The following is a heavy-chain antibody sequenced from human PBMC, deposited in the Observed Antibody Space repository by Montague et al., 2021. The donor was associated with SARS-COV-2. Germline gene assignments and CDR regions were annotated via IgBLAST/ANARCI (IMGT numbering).Heavy chain of an antibody. CDR1: GGSFSGYY. J-gene: IGHJ6*02. CDR2: INHSGST. D-gene: IGHD3-10*01. V-gene: IGHV4-34*01. Sequence: SETLSLTCAVYGGSFSGYYWSWIRQPPGKGLEWIGEINHSGSTNYNPSLKSRVTISVDTSKNQFSLKLSSVTAADTAVYYCARGRLILLGFGELLLGGDYYVMDVWGQGTTVTVS. CDR3: ARGRLILLGFGELLLGGDYYVMDV.